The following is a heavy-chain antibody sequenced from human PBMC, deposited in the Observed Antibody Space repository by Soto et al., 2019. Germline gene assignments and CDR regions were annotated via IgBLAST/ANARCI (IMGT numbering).Heavy chain of an antibody. CDR2: ISSDGSDK. CDR1: GFTFSNFG. CDR3: GKGSEVARQELDY. D-gene: IGHD2-15*01. J-gene: IGHJ4*02. Sequence: QVQLVESGGGVVQPGRSLRLSCAASGFTFSNFGMHWVRQAPGKGLEWVAVISSDGSDKYYSDSVKGRFTISRDNSKNTLFLQMNSLRVEDTAVYYCGKGSEVARQELDYWGQGTLVTVSS. V-gene: IGHV3-30*18.